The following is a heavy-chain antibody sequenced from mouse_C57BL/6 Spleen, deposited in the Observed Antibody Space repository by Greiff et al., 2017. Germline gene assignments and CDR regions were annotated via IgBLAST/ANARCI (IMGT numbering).Heavy chain of an antibody. CDR3: AKPEARVYYYAMDY. V-gene: IGHV2-3*01. CDR2: IWGDGST. J-gene: IGHJ4*01. CDR1: GFSLTSYG. Sequence: VKLVESGPGLVAPSQRLSITCTVSGFSLTSYGVSWVRQPPGKGLEWLGVIWGDGSTNYHSALISRLSISKDNSKSQVFLKLNSLQTDDTATYYCAKPEARVYYYAMDYWGQGTSVTVSS.